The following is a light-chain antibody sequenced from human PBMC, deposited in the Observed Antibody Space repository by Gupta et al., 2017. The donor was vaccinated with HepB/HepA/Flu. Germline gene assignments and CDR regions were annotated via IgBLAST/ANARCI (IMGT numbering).Light chain of an antibody. CDR2: SNN. CDR1: RSNIGSNT. Sequence: QSALPQPSSSSGTPGPSVTISCSGSRSNIGSNTVDWYQQLPGTTPKLLIYSNNQRPSGVPDRFSGSKSGTTASLAISGLQSEDEADYYCAAWDDRLNGVVFGGGTKLIVL. J-gene: IGLJ2*01. CDR3: AAWDDRLNGVV. V-gene: IGLV1-44*01.